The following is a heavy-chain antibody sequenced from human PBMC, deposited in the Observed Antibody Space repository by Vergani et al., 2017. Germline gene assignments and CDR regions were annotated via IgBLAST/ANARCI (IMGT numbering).Heavy chain of an antibody. Sequence: QVQLVQSGAEVKKPGASVKVACKTSGYIFTDYYMHWVRQAPGQGLEWMGWINPDSGGTNYLQKFQGRVTMTRDTSINTAYMELSRLRSAETAIYYCAKDYREEMREGWFDPWGQGTLVTVSS. CDR3: AKDYREEMREGWFDP. CDR1: GYIFTDYY. CDR2: INPDSGGT. V-gene: IGHV1-2*02. D-gene: IGHD5-24*01. J-gene: IGHJ5*02.